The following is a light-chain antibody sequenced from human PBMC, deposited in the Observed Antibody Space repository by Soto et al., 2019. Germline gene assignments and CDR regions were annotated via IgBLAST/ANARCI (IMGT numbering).Light chain of an antibody. J-gene: IGKJ3*01. Sequence: DIQMTQSPSSLSASVGDRVTISCRASQGISNYLAWYQQKPGEVPKLLIYAASTLQSGVPSRFSGSGSGTAFTLAISSLQPEDVATYYGQKFGRVPPFTFGPGTKVDLK. CDR3: QKFGRVPPFT. V-gene: IGKV1-27*01. CDR1: QGISNY. CDR2: AAS.